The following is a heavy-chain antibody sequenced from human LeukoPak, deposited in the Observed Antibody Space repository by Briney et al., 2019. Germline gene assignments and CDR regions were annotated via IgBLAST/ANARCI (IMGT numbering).Heavy chain of an antibody. CDR1: GGSISSGGYS. CDR2: INHSGST. CDR3: ARVVVGHGSGSYYDPCGYFDY. D-gene: IGHD3-10*01. V-gene: IGHV4-30-2*01. J-gene: IGHJ4*02. Sequence: PSQTLPLTCAVSGGSISSGGYSWSWIRQPPGKGLEWIGEINHSGSTNYNPSLKSRVTISVDTSKNQFSLKLSSVTAADTAVYYCARVVVGHGSGSYYDPCGYFDYWGQGTLVTVSS.